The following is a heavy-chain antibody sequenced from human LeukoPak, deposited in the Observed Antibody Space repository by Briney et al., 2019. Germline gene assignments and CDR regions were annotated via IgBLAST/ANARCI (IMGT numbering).Heavy chain of an antibody. D-gene: IGHD2-2*02. Sequence: SETLSLTCTVSGGSISSYYWSWIRQPPGKGLEWIGYIYYSGSTYYNPSLKSRVTISVDTSKNQFSLKLSSVTAADTAVYYCAREGEVVVPAAIYYMDVWGKGTTVTVSS. CDR3: AREGEVVVPAAIYYMDV. V-gene: IGHV4-59*12. CDR2: IYYSGST. J-gene: IGHJ6*03. CDR1: GGSISSYY.